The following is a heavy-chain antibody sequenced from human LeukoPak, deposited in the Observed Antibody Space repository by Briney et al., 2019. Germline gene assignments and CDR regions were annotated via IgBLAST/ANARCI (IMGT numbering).Heavy chain of an antibody. D-gene: IGHD3-22*01. CDR3: AREGKTYYYDSNGFPDY. CDR2: ISAYNGNT. V-gene: IGHV1-18*01. CDR1: GYTFTSYG. Sequence: GASVKVSCKASGYTFTSYGISWVRQAPGQGLEWMGWISAYNGNTNYAQKLQGGVTMTTDISTSTAYMELRSLRSDDTAVYYCAREGKTYYYDSNGFPDYWGQGTLVTVSS. J-gene: IGHJ4*02.